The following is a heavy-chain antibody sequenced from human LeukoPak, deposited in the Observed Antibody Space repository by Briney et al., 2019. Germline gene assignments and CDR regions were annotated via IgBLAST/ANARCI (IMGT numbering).Heavy chain of an antibody. V-gene: IGHV3-20*04. CDR3: ARVPGGYCSSASCYYYYMDV. CDR2: INCIAGSE. Sequence: GGSLTRSCSACGFTFDDYGMRWLAQAPGKGLEWVSGINCIAGSEGYADYVKGRFTISRDNAKNSLYLQMNSLRAEDTALYYCARVPGGYCSSASCYYYYMDVWGKGTTVTVSS. J-gene: IGHJ6*03. D-gene: IGHD2-2*01. CDR1: GFTFDDYG.